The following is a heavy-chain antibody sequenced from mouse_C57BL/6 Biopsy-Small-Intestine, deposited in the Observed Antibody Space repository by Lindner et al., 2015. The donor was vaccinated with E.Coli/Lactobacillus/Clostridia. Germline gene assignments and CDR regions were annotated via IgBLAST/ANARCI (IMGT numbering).Heavy chain of an antibody. J-gene: IGHJ4*01. Sequence: SVKVSCKPSGYTFTASYLHWVRQAPGQGLEWMGWISAYNGNTKYAQKLQGRVTMTTDTSTSTAYMELRSLRSDDTAVYYCARDYDFWSGYYPWGQGTLVTVSS. CDR1: GYTFTASY. CDR3: ARDYDFWSGYYP. V-gene: IGHV1-84*02. D-gene: IGHD2-4*01. CDR2: ISAYNGNT.